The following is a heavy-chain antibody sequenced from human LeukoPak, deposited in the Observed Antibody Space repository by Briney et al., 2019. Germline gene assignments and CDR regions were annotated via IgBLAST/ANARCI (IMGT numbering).Heavy chain of an antibody. CDR2: ISAYNGNT. CDR1: GYTFTSYG. V-gene: IGHV1-18*01. D-gene: IGHD3-10*01. CDR3: ARDRATYYYGSGDAWLDY. Sequence: ASVKVSRKASGYTFTSYGISWVRQAPGQGLEWMGWISAYNGNTNYAQKLQGRVTMTTDTSTSTAYMELRSLRSDDTAVYYCARDRATYYYGSGDAWLDYWGQGTLVTVSS. J-gene: IGHJ4*02.